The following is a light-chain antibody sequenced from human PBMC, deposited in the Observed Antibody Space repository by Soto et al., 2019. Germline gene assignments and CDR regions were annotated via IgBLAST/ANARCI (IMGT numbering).Light chain of an antibody. J-gene: IGKJ5*01. CDR3: QQYGSLPIT. V-gene: IGKV3-20*01. CDR1: QSVSSSF. CDR2: GAS. Sequence: EIVLTQSPGTLSLSPGERATLSCRASQSVSSSFLAWYQQKPGQAPSLLIYGASSRATGIPDRFSGSGSGTDFTLTISRLEPQDFAVYYCQQYGSLPITFGQGTRLEI.